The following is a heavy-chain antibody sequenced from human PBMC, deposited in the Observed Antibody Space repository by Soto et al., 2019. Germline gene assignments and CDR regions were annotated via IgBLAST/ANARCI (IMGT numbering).Heavy chain of an antibody. D-gene: IGHD6-13*01. J-gene: IGHJ6*02. V-gene: IGHV1-3*01. Sequence: ASVKVSCKAGGYGFTSYAMHWVRQAPGQRLEWMGWINAGNGNTKYSQKFQGWVTMTRDTSIGTAYMELSRLRSDDTAVYYCVRGIGSSWQYYYYGMDAWGQGTTVTVSS. CDR2: INAGNGNT. CDR3: VRGIGSSWQYYYYGMDA. CDR1: GYGFTSYA.